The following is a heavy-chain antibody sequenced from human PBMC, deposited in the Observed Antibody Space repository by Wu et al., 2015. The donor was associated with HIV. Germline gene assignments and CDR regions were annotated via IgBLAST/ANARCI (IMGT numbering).Heavy chain of an antibody. D-gene: IGHD3-22*01. CDR3: ARRRGYYYDSSDVLDAFDI. CDR1: GGTFSSYA. V-gene: IGHV1-69*05. J-gene: IGHJ3*02. Sequence: QVQLVQSGAEVKKPGSSVKVSCKASGGTFSSYAISWVRQAPGQGLEWMGGIIPIFGTANYAQKFQGRVTITTDESTSTAYMELSSLRSEDTAVYYCARRRGYYYDSSDVLDAFDIWGQGTMVTVS. CDR2: IIPIFGTA.